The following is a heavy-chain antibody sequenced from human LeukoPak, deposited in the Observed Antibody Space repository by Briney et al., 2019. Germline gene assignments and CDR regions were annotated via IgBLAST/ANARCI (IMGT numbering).Heavy chain of an antibody. Sequence: QPGRSLRLSCAASGFTFSSYGMHWVRQAPAKGLEWVAVIWYDGSNKYYADSVKGRFTISRHNSKNTLYLQINSLRAEDTAVYYCAKGPGKWELLSYFDYWGQGTLVTVSS. CDR2: IWYDGSNK. CDR3: AKGPGKWELLSYFDY. V-gene: IGHV3-33*06. D-gene: IGHD1-26*01. CDR1: GFTFSSYG. J-gene: IGHJ4*02.